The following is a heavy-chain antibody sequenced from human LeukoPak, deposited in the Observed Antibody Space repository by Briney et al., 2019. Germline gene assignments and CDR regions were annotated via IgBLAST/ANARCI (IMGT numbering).Heavy chain of an antibody. D-gene: IGHD1-26*01. CDR1: GFTSSSYG. V-gene: IGHV3-30*02. CDR2: IRYDGSNK. J-gene: IGHJ4*02. Sequence: PGGSLRLSCAASGFTSSSYGMHWVRQAPGKGLEWVAFIRYDGSNKYYADSVKGRFTISRDNSKNTLYLQMNSLRAEDTAVYYCAKLPTALGATNVVYWGQGTLVTVSS. CDR3: AKLPTALGATNVVY.